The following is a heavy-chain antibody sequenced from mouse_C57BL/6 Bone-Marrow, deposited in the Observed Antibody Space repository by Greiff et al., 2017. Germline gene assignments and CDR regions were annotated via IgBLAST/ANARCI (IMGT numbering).Heavy chain of an antibody. CDR2: ISDGGSYT. J-gene: IGHJ2*01. CDR1: GFTFSSYA. CDR3: ARDTYLYLESCSSGR. V-gene: IGHV5-4*01. D-gene: IGHD5-1*01. Sequence: EVQVVESGGGLVKPGGSLKLSCAASGFTFSSYAMSWVRQTSEKRLEWVATISDGGSYTYYPENVKGRFTISRDNAKNNLYLQMSHLKSADTAMYYCARDTYLYLESCSSGRWGDGTTRTVSS.